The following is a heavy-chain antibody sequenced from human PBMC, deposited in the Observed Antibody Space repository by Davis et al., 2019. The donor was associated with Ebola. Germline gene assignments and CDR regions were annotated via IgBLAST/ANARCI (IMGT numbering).Heavy chain of an antibody. Sequence: GESLKISCAASGFTFSGSAMHWVRQASGKGLEWVGRIRSKANSYATAYAASVKGRFTISRDDSKNTAYLQMNSLKTEDTAVYYCTRHWDSELSYYYYGMDVWGQGTTVTVSS. CDR2: IRSKANSYAT. V-gene: IGHV3-73*01. CDR1: GFTFSGSA. J-gene: IGHJ6*02. CDR3: TRHWDSELSYYYYGMDV. D-gene: IGHD1-26*01.